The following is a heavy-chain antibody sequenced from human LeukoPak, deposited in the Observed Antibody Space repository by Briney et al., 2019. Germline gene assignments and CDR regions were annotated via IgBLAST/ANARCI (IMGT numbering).Heavy chain of an antibody. CDR3: ARGARGDSYGYNLYYYYYCGMDV. Sequence: AWVTVSFKCSGYTFTSYEINWVRQATGRGLEWMGFINPNSGNKRYAQKFQGRVTMTRTTSMSTAYMELSSLRSEDTAVYYCARGARGDSYGYNLYYYYYCGMDVWGQGTTVTVSS. CDR1: GYTFTSYE. V-gene: IGHV1-8*01. CDR2: INPNSGNK. D-gene: IGHD5-18*01. J-gene: IGHJ6*02.